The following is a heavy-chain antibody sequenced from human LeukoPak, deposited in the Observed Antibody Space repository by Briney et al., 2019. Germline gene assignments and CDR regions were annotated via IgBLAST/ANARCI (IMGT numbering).Heavy chain of an antibody. V-gene: IGHV4-59*08. J-gene: IGHJ6*02. D-gene: IGHD3-22*01. CDR3: ASTDYDSSGYYYGMDV. Sequence: SETLSLTCTVSGGSISSYYWSWIRQPPGKGLEWIGYIYYSGSTNYNPSLKSRVTISVDTSKNQFSLKLSSVTAADTAVYYCASTDYDSSGYYYGMDVWGQGTTVTVSS. CDR2: IYYSGST. CDR1: GGSISSYY.